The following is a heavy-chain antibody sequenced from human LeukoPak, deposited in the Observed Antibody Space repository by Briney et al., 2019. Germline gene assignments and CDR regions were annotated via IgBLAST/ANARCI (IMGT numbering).Heavy chain of an antibody. V-gene: IGHV3-21*04. J-gene: IGHJ6*03. CDR1: GFTFSGYS. D-gene: IGHD6-19*01. CDR2: ISGSSSYI. CDR3: TSWGGIAVGYYMDV. Sequence: GGSLRLSCAASGFTFSGYSMNWVRQAPGKGLEWVSSISGSSSYIYYADSVKGRFTISRDNAKNSLFLQMNSLKTEDTAVYYCTSWGGIAVGYYMDVWGKGTTVTVSS.